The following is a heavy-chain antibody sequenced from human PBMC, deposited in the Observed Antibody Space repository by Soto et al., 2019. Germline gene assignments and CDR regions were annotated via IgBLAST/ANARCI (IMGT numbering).Heavy chain of an antibody. J-gene: IGHJ6*02. Sequence: SETLSLTCTVSGDSINTYFWTWVRQAPGRGLEWIAYISSSGIPTYTPSLKSRLTISVDPSQSRFSLRLASVTAADTATYYCARLFIVGAPGSSYTGLDVWGQGTTVTVSS. D-gene: IGHD1-26*01. V-gene: IGHV4-59*01. CDR3: ARLFIVGAPGSSYTGLDV. CDR1: GDSINTYF. CDR2: ISSSGIP.